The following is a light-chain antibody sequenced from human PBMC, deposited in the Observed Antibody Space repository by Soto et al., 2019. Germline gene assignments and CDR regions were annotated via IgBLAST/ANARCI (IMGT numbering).Light chain of an antibody. J-gene: IGKJ1*01. V-gene: IGKV1-39*01. CDR2: AAS. CDR3: QQSYSTPPT. Sequence: DIQMTQSPSSLSASVGGRVTITSRASPSISSYVNWYKQTLGKAPKLLSYAASSLQSGVPSRFSGSGSGTDFTLTISSLQPEDFATYYCQQSYSTPPTFGQGTKVDIK. CDR1: PSISSY.